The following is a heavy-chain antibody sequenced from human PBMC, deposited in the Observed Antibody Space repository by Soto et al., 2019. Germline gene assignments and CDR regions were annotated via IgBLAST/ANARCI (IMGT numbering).Heavy chain of an antibody. Sequence: ESGGGVVQPGRSLRLSCVASGFTFRTYAMHWVRQAPGKGLEGLAYISFDGGCYYYADSVKGRFTISRDNSKNTLYLHMSGLTLDDTAVYYCATDAPSEEWFGLPRKYWGQGTLVTVS. D-gene: IGHD3-10*01. J-gene: IGHJ4*02. CDR2: ISFDGGCY. CDR1: GFTFRTYA. CDR3: ATDAPSEEWFGLPRKY. V-gene: IGHV3-30-3*01.